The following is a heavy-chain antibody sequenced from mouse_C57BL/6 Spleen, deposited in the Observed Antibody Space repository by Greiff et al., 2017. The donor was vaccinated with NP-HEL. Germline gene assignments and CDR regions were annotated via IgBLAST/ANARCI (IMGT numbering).Heavy chain of an antibody. CDR3: ARPRYGNYGY. Sequence: QVQLKEPGAELVKPGASVKMSCKASGYTFTSYWITWVKQRPGQGLEWIGDIYPGSGSTNYNEKFKSKATLTVDTASSTAYMQLSSLTSEDSAVYYCARPRYGNYGYWGQGTTLTVSS. D-gene: IGHD2-1*01. J-gene: IGHJ2*01. CDR1: GYTFTSYW. V-gene: IGHV1-55*01. CDR2: IYPGSGST.